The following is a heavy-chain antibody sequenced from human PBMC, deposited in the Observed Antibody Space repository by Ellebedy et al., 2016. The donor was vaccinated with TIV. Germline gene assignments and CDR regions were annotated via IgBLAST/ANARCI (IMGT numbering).Heavy chain of an antibody. D-gene: IGHD6-6*01. J-gene: IGHJ1*01. CDR2: ISAYNGNT. CDR1: GYTFISYG. V-gene: IGHV1-18*04. CDR3: ARDRDGSSSSDFQH. Sequence: AASVKVSCKASGYTFISYGINWVRQAPGQGLEWMGWISAYNGNTNYAQKLQGRVTMTRDTSTSTAYMELRSLRSDDTAVYYCARDRDGSSSSDFQHWGPGTLVTVSS.